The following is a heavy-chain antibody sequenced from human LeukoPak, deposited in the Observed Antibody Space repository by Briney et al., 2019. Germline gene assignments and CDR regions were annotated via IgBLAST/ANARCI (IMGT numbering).Heavy chain of an antibody. J-gene: IGHJ4*02. CDR2: INGAGSSI. V-gene: IGHV3-74*01. Sequence: GGSLRLSCAASGFTFSSYWMHWVRQTPGKGLVWVSRINGAGSSISYADSVKGRVTISRDNAKNTLYLQMNNLRAEDTAVYYCARGGDYKNDYWGQGTLVTVSS. CDR3: ARGGDYKNDY. CDR1: GFTFSSYW. D-gene: IGHD4-17*01.